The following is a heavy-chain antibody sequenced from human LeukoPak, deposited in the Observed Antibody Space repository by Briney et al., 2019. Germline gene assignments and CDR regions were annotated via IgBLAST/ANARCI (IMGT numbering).Heavy chain of an antibody. CDR1: NGSIGSYH. J-gene: IGHJ4*02. CDR3: AREGARDDFVVVPAALDF. CDR2: IHRTGST. Sequence: SETLSLTCTVSNGSIGSYHWTWIRQPAGKGLEWIGRIHRTGSTNYNPSLTSRVIMSVDTSKNQFSLRLTSVTAADTAVYYCAREGARDDFVVVPAALDFWGLGTLVTVSS. V-gene: IGHV4-4*07. D-gene: IGHD2-2*01.